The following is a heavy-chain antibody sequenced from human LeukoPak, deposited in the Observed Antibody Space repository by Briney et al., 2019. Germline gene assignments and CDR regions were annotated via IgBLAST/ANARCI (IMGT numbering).Heavy chain of an antibody. D-gene: IGHD1-1*01. J-gene: IGHJ6*03. V-gene: IGHV4-59*01. CDR1: GGSISSDY. CDR3: AREGSDWNRNYYYYYYMDV. Sequence: PSETLSLTCTVSGGSISSDYWSWIRQPPGKGLEWIGYFFYRGSTNYNPSLKSRVTISVDTSKNQFSLKLSSVTAADTAVYYCAREGSDWNRNYYYYYYMDVWGKGTTVTVSS. CDR2: FFYRGST.